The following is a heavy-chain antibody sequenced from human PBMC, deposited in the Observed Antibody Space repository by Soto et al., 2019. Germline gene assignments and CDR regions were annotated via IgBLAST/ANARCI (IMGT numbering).Heavy chain of an antibody. D-gene: IGHD3-16*02. V-gene: IGHV3-15*01. J-gene: IGHJ3*02. Sequence: EVQLVESGGGWVKPGGSLRLSCAASGFTFSNAWMSWVRQAPGKGLEWGGRIKSKTDGGTTDYAAPVKGRFTISRDDSKNTLYLQMNSLKTEDTAVYYCTTSTYYDYIWGSYRSLDAFDIWGQGTMVTVSS. CDR2: IKSKTDGGTT. CDR1: GFTFSNAW. CDR3: TTSTYYDYIWGSYRSLDAFDI.